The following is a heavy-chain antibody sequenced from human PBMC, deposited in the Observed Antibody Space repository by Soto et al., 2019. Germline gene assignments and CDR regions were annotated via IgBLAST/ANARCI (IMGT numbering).Heavy chain of an antibody. CDR2: IWHDVSNT. Sequence: QVQLVESGGGVVQPGRSLRLSCAASGFRISSYGMHWVRQAPGKGLEWVAVIWHDVSNTQYADSVKGRFTISRDNSKHTLYLQVSSLRAEDTAVYYCASSPGYRFGIDYWGQGTLVTVSS. D-gene: IGHD5-18*01. CDR1: GFRISSYG. CDR3: ASSPGYRFGIDY. J-gene: IGHJ4*02. V-gene: IGHV3-33*01.